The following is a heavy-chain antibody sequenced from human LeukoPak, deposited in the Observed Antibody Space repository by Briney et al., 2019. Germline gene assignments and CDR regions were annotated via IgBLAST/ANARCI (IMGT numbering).Heavy chain of an antibody. Sequence: GGSLRLSCAASGFTFSSYAMSWVRQAPGKGLEWVSAISGGGGSTYYAGSVKGRFTISRDNSKNTLFLQMNSLRVEDTAIYYCAKDRGDYCSGSTCSVRFDPWGQGTLATVSS. J-gene: IGHJ5*02. CDR2: ISGGGGST. CDR1: GFTFSSYA. V-gene: IGHV3-23*01. D-gene: IGHD2-15*01. CDR3: AKDRGDYCSGSTCSVRFDP.